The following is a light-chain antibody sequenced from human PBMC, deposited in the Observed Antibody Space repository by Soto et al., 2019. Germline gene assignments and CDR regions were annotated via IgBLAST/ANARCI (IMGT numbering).Light chain of an antibody. CDR2: EVN. J-gene: IGLJ2*01. V-gene: IGLV2-14*01. Sequence: QSALTQPASVSGSPGQSITISCTGTSGDVGGYNYVSWYQQHPDKAPKLMIYEVNNRPSGVSNRFSGSKSGNTASLTISGLQAEDEADYYCSSYTTTNTRVVFGGGTQLTVL. CDR3: SSYTTTNTRVV. CDR1: SGDVGGYNY.